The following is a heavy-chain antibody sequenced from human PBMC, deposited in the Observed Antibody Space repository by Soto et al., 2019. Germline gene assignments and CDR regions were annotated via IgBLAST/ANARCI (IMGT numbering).Heavy chain of an antibody. Sequence: QVQLVQSGAEVKRPGASVKVSCKASGYTFTKYDISWVRQAPGQGLEWLGLISPNSGRPSYAQKFEGKVTMTTDTSTTTASLELRSLRSDDTAVYYCVRQYYDFWTDYPDFDYWGQGTLVTVSS. CDR3: VRQYYDFWTDYPDFDY. J-gene: IGHJ4*02. V-gene: IGHV1-18*04. CDR1: GYTFTKYD. CDR2: ISPNSGRP. D-gene: IGHD3-3*01.